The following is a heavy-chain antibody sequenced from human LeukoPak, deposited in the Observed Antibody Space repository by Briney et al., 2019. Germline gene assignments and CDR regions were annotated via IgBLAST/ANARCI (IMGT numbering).Heavy chain of an antibody. CDR3: ASPTGGYGSGSYFDY. V-gene: IGHV4-59*12. D-gene: IGHD3-10*01. Sequence: SETLSLTCAVYGGSFSGYYWSWIRQPPGKGLEWIGYIYYSGSTNYNPSLKSRVTISVDTSKNQFSLKLSSVTAADTAVYYCASPTGGYGSGSYFDYWGQGTLVTVSS. CDR1: GGSFSGYY. J-gene: IGHJ4*02. CDR2: IYYSGST.